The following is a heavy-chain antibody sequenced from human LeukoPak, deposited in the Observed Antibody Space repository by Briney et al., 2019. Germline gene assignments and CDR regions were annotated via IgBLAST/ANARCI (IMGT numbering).Heavy chain of an antibody. Sequence: GGSLRPSCAASGFNFSSYAMSWVRQAPGKGLELVSAISGSGGSTYYADSVKGRFTISRDNSKNTLYLQMNSLRTEDTAVYYCAKDLDIVATITGNWGQGTLVTVSS. CDR1: GFNFSSYA. V-gene: IGHV3-23*01. CDR2: ISGSGGST. D-gene: IGHD5-12*01. J-gene: IGHJ4*02. CDR3: AKDLDIVATITGN.